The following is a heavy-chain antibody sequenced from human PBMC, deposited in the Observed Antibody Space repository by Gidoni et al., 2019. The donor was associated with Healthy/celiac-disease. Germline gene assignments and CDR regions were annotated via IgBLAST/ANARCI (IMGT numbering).Heavy chain of an antibody. Sequence: EVQLVESGGGLVKPGGSLRLSCAASGFTFSNAWMSWVRQAPGKGLEWVGRIKSKTDGGTTDYAAPVKGRFTISRDDSKNTLYLQMNSLKTEDTAVYYCTTDRGYSSSWYEFYYYGMDVWGQGTTVTVSS. CDR1: GFTFSNAW. D-gene: IGHD6-13*01. V-gene: IGHV3-15*01. J-gene: IGHJ6*02. CDR2: IKSKTDGGTT. CDR3: TTDRGYSSSWYEFYYYGMDV.